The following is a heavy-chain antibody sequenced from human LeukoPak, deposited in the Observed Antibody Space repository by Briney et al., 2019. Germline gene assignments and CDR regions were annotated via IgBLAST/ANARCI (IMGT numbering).Heavy chain of an antibody. CDR3: AREYYGSGSYYNGARYFDY. CDR2: TYYRSKWYN. D-gene: IGHD3-10*01. Sequence: SQTLSLTCAISGDSVSSNSAAWNWIRQSPSRGLEWLGRTYYRSKWYNDCAVSVKSRITINPDTSKNQFSLQLNSVTPEDTAVYYCAREYYGSGSYYNGARYFDYWGQGTLVTVSS. J-gene: IGHJ4*02. CDR1: GDSVSSNSAA. V-gene: IGHV6-1*01.